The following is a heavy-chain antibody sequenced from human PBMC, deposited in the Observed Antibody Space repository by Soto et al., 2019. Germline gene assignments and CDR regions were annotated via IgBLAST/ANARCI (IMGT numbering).Heavy chain of an antibody. Sequence: NPSETLSLTCTVSGGSISSSSYYWAWIRQPPGKGLEWIGSIYYSGSTNYNPSLKSRVTISVDTSKNQFSLKLSSVAAADTAVYYCARVDGDQLLPYYYYYMDVWGKGTTVTLPS. CDR1: GGSISSSSYY. V-gene: IGHV4-39*07. D-gene: IGHD2-2*01. J-gene: IGHJ6*03. CDR3: ARVDGDQLLPYYYYYMDV. CDR2: IYYSGST.